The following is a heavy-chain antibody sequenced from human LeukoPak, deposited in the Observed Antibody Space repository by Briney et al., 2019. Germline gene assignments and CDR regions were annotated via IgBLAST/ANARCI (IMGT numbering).Heavy chain of an antibody. D-gene: IGHD3-3*01. J-gene: IGHJ6*03. CDR3: ARETDHTQWSGYQQAYYYYYMDL. CDR2: SNYSGST. CDR1: GCSISSSSYY. V-gene: IGHV4-39*07. Sequence: WETLCLTCNVSGCSISSSSYYWGWIPQPPGQGLEWIGRSNYSGSTSYNPSLKSRGTISSNKSTNQFSLKLSYVTDADTAEFYCARETDHTQWSGYQQAYYYYYMDLWGKGTTVSVFS.